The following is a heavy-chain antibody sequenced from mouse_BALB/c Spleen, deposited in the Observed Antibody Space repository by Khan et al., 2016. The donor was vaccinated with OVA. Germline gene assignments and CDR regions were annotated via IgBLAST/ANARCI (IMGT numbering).Heavy chain of an antibody. CDR3: ARGAGGDRFLY. J-gene: IGHJ3*01. V-gene: IGHV1S137*01. D-gene: IGHD3-2*01. Sequence: QVQLQESGVELVRPGVSVKISCKGSGYTFTDFSMHWVKQRHAMSLEWIGVISTYYGDADYNQKFKDKATMTVDKSSTTAYMDLARLTSEDSAIYYCARGAGGDRFLYWGQGTLVTVSA. CDR1: GYTFTDFS. CDR2: ISTYYGDA.